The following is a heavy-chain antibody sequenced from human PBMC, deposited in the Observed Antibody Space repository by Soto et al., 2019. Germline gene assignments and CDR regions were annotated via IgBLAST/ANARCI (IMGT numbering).Heavy chain of an antibody. D-gene: IGHD2-15*01. J-gene: IGHJ4*02. CDR2: VSGSGDST. CDR3: AKGRASDGPGSTQDY. CDR1: AFTFSSYA. V-gene: IGHV3-23*01. Sequence: EVQLLESGGGLAQPGGSLRLSCAASAFTFSSYAMSWVRQAPGKGLEWVSAVSGSGDSTYYADSVKGRFTISRDNSKNTLELQMNSLRAEDTAVYYCAKGRASDGPGSTQDYWGQGTLVTVSS.